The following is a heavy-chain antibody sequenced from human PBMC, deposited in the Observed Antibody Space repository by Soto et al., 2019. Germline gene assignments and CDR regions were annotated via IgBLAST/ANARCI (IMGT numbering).Heavy chain of an antibody. CDR1: GGSISSSSYY. CDR2: IYYSGST. J-gene: IGHJ5*02. V-gene: IGHV4-39*01. CDR3: AKGVRGVTGGWFDP. D-gene: IGHD3-10*01. Sequence: QLQLQESGPGLVKPSETLSLTCTVSGGSISSSSYYWGWIRQPPGKGLEWIGSIYYSGSTYYNPSLKSRVTISVDTSKNQFSLKLSSVTAADTAVYYCAKGVRGVTGGWFDPWGQGTLVTVSS.